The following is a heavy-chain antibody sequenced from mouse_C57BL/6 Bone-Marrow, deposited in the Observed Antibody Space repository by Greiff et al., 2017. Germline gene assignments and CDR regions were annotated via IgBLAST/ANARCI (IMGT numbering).Heavy chain of an antibody. CDR2: IYPGNSDT. V-gene: IGHV1-5*01. J-gene: IGHJ3*01. D-gene: IGHD2-3*01. Sequence: DVKLQESGTVLARPGASVKMSCKTSGYTFTSYWMHWVKQRPGQGLEWIGAIYPGNSDTSYNQKFKGKAKLTAVTSASTAYMELSSLTNEDSAVXYCTRSFDGYYTWFAYWGQGTLVTVSA. CDR3: TRSFDGYYTWFAY. CDR1: GYTFTSYW.